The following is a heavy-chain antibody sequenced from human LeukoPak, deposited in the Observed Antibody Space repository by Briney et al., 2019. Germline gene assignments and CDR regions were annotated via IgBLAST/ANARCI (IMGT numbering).Heavy chain of an antibody. Sequence: ASVKVSCKASGYTFTSYYMHWVRQAPGQGLEWMGIINPSGGSTSYAQKFQGRVTMTRDTSTSTVYMELSSLRSEDTAVYYCASEPLGVPAAIHGAFDIWGQGTMVTVSS. CDR1: GYTFTSYY. V-gene: IGHV1-46*01. J-gene: IGHJ3*02. CDR3: ASEPLGVPAAIHGAFDI. D-gene: IGHD2-2*01. CDR2: INPSGGST.